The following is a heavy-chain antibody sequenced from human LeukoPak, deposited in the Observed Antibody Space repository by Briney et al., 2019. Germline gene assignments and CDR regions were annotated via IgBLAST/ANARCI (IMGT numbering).Heavy chain of an antibody. J-gene: IGHJ4*02. V-gene: IGHV1-46*01. CDR1: GYTFTSYY. D-gene: IGHD3-10*01. CDR2: INPSGGST. CDR3: ARDYYGSGSSPDF. Sequence: ASVKVSCKASGYTFTSYYMHWVRQAPGQGLEWMGIINPSGGSTNYAQKSQGRVTMTGDTSTSTVYMELSSLRSEDTAVYYCARDYYGSGSSPDFWGQGTLVTVSS.